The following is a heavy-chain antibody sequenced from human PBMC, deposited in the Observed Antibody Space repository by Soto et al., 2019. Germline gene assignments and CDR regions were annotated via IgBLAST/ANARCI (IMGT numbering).Heavy chain of an antibody. Sequence: GGSLRLSCAASGLTLSSHGMHWFRQDPGKGLQGVAAVSYDRRDKYYPDSVKGRFTISRDNSKNTLYLQMNSLRTEDTAVYHCLAIEYGGNSFLYWGQGTPVTVSS. CDR1: GLTLSSHG. CDR3: LAIEYGGNSFLY. CDR2: VSYDRRDK. D-gene: IGHD4-17*01. J-gene: IGHJ4*02. V-gene: IGHV3-30*03.